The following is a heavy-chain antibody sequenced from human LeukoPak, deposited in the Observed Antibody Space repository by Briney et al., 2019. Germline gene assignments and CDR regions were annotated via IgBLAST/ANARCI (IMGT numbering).Heavy chain of an antibody. Sequence: GASVKVSCKASGYTFTSYYMHWVRQAPGRGLEWMGIINPSGGSTSYAQKFQGRVTMTRDTSTSTVYMELSSLRSEDTAVYYCAHSPALLGYFDYWGQGTLVTVSS. CDR3: AHSPALLGYFDY. CDR1: GYTFTSYY. CDR2: INPSGGST. J-gene: IGHJ4*02. V-gene: IGHV1-46*01. D-gene: IGHD2-8*02.